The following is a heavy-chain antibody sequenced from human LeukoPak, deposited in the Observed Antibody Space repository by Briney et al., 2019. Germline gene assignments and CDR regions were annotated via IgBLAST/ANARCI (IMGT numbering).Heavy chain of an antibody. Sequence: GGSLRLSCAASGFTFSSYAMSRVRQAPGKGLEWVSAISGSGGSTYYADSVKGRFTISRDNSKNTLYLQMNSLRAEDTAVYYCAKRGMDYYDSSDYFDYWGQGTLVTVSS. CDR3: AKRGMDYYDSSDYFDY. V-gene: IGHV3-23*01. CDR1: GFTFSSYA. J-gene: IGHJ4*02. D-gene: IGHD3-22*01. CDR2: ISGSGGST.